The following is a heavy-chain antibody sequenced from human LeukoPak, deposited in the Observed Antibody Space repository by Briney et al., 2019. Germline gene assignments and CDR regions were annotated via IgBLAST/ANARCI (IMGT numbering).Heavy chain of an antibody. J-gene: IGHJ4*02. CDR1: GYRFNDFW. CDR3: ARRMRRNWNSDLWSFDY. V-gene: IGHV5-51*01. CDR2: IQIAASET. Sequence: GESLNISCQASGYRFNDFWVGWARQVPGKGLEWMGIIQIAASETTSSPSFQGQVTISADTSLNTAHLQWNSLTGSDTAIYYWARRMRRNWNSDLWSFDYWGQGTLVSVSS. D-gene: IGHD1-7*01.